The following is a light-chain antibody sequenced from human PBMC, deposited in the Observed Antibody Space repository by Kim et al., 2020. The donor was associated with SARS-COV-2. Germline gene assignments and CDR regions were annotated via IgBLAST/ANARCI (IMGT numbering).Light chain of an antibody. Sequence: LTQPPSASATPGQRVTISCSGSNSNIGGNGVNWYQQLPGTAPKLLIYRNDERPSGVPDRFSGSKSGTSASLGISGLQSEDEADYYCVAWDDSLNARVFGGGTQLTVL. CDR3: VAWDDSLNARV. CDR1: NSNIGGNG. J-gene: IGLJ2*01. V-gene: IGLV1-44*01. CDR2: RND.